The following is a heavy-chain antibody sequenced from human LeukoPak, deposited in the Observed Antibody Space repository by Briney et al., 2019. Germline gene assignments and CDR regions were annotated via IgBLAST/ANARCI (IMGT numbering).Heavy chain of an antibody. D-gene: IGHD4-17*01. J-gene: IGHJ4*02. CDR2: IIPILGIA. V-gene: IGHV1-69*04. Sequence: SVKVSCKASGYTFTTYDISWVRQAPGQGLEWMGRIIPILGIANYAQKFQGRVTITADKSTSTAYMELSSLRSEDTAVYYCARDYDGDYSFDYWGQGTLVTVSS. CDR3: ARDYDGDYSFDY. CDR1: GYTFTTYD.